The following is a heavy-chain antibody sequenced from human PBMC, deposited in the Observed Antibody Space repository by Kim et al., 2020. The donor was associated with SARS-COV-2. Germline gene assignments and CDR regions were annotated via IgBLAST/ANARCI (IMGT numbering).Heavy chain of an antibody. CDR3: ARFSGGA. Sequence: LGTENYTQKFQGRVTITADESTSTAYMGLGSLRSEDTAVYYCARFSGGAWGQGTLVTVSS. J-gene: IGHJ4*02. D-gene: IGHD1-26*01. CDR2: LGTE. V-gene: IGHV1-69*01.